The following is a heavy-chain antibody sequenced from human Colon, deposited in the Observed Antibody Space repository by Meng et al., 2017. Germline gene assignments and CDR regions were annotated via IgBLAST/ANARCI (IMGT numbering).Heavy chain of an antibody. J-gene: IGHJ4*02. CDR3: ARAHRWLEVDY. CDR1: GYTFNSHG. D-gene: IGHD6-19*01. Sequence: ASVKVSCKASGYTFNSHGISWVRQAPGQGLEWMGWISASIGKTNYAQKFQGRVTMTTDTSTSTAYMELRSLKSDDTAVYYCARAHRWLEVDYWGQGTLVTVSS. V-gene: IGHV1-18*01. CDR2: ISASIGKT.